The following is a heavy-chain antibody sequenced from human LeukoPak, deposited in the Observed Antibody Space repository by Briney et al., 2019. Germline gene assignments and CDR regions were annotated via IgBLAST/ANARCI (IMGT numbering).Heavy chain of an antibody. V-gene: IGHV6-1*01. CDR2: TYYRPKWYN. CDR3: ARSTYYYDS. J-gene: IGHJ4*02. Sequence: SQTLSLTCAISGDSVSSNSAAWNWLMQSPSRGLEWLGMTYYRPKWYNDYAVSVKSRITIKPDTSKNQFSLQLNSVTPEDTAVYYCARSTYYYDSWGQGTLVTVSS. D-gene: IGHD3-22*01. CDR1: GDSVSSNSAA.